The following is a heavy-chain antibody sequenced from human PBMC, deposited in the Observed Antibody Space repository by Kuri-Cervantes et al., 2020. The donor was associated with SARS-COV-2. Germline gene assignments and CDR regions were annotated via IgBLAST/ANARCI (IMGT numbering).Heavy chain of an antibody. Sequence: GESLKISCAASGFTFSSYAMSWVRQAPGKGLEWVSAICGSGGSTYYADSVKGRFTISRDNSKNTLYLQMNSLRAEDTAVYYCAKVENYGNAFDIWGQGTMVTVSS. CDR1: GFTFSSYA. J-gene: IGHJ3*02. CDR2: ICGSGGST. V-gene: IGHV3-23*01. CDR3: AKVENYGNAFDI. D-gene: IGHD1-7*01.